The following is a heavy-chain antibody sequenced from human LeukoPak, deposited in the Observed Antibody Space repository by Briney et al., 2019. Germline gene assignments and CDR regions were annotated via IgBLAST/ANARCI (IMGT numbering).Heavy chain of an antibody. CDR3: AKAAAGTEYYFEY. V-gene: IGHV3-11*01. CDR1: GFTFSDYY. Sequence: GGSLRLSCVASGFTFSDYYMSWTRQAPGKGLEWVSYIGTSGSPIYYADSVKGRFTISRDNAKNSLYLQMNSLRAEDTAVYYCAKAAAGTEYYFEYWGQGTLVTVSS. J-gene: IGHJ4*02. CDR2: IGTSGSPI. D-gene: IGHD6-13*01.